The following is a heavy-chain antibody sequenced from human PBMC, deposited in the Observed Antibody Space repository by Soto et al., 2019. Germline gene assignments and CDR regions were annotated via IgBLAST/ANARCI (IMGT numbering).Heavy chain of an antibody. CDR2: INPYNGNT. CDR3: ARNLASVHDY. D-gene: IGHD1-1*01. J-gene: IGHJ4*02. Sequence: QVQLVQSGGEVKRPGASVKVSCKASGYPFTSYGISWVRQAPGQGLEWMGWINPYNGNTKYAQKFQGRVTMTTDTSTTTAYMELRSLSHDYTAVYYCARNLASVHDYWGQGSLVTVSS. V-gene: IGHV1-18*04. CDR1: GYPFTSYG.